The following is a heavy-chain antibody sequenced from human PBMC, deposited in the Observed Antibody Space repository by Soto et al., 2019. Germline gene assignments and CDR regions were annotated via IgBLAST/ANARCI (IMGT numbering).Heavy chain of an antibody. Sequence: SETLSLTCIVSGGSISGYYWSWIRQPPGKGLEWLGYSHYSGSTNYNPSLKSRVTISVDTSKNQFYLRLRSVTAADTAVYYCARDKGSSTVTTNYFDHWGQGTVVTVSS. CDR1: GGSISGYY. D-gene: IGHD4-17*01. CDR3: ARDKGSSTVTTNYFDH. V-gene: IGHV4-59*01. CDR2: SHYSGST. J-gene: IGHJ4*02.